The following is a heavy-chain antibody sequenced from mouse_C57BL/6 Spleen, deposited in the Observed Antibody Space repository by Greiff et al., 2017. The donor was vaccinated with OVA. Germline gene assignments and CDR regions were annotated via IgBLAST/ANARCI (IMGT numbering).Heavy chain of an antibody. Sequence: VQLQQPGAELVMPGASVKLSCKASGYTFTSYWMHWVKQRPGQGLEWIGDIDPSDSYTNYNQKFKGKSTLTVDKSSNTAYMQLSSLTSEDSAVYYCARSGTWFAYWGQGTLVTVSA. V-gene: IGHV1-69*01. D-gene: IGHD4-1*01. J-gene: IGHJ3*01. CDR3: ARSGTWFAY. CDR2: IDPSDSYT. CDR1: GYTFTSYW.